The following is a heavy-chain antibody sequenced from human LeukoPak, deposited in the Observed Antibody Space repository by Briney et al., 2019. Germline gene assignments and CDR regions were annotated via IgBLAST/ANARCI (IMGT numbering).Heavy chain of an antibody. CDR1: GFTFSSYS. CDR2: ISYDGNIK. Sequence: PGGSLRLSCAASGFTFSSYSMNWVRQAPGKGLEWVAVISYDGNIKYYTDSVKGRFTISRDNSKNTLYLQMNSLRAEDTAVYYCARDYLMGGTTGKAFDIWGQGTMVTISS. J-gene: IGHJ3*02. CDR3: ARDYLMGGTTGKAFDI. D-gene: IGHD1-26*01. V-gene: IGHV3-30*03.